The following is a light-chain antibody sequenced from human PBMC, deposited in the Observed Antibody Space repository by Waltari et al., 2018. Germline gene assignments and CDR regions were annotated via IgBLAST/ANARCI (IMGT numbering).Light chain of an antibody. CDR3: QQRSNWTPHT. CDR2: DAS. CDR1: QSVGSY. J-gene: IGKJ2*01. V-gene: IGKV3-11*01. Sequence: EIVFTQSPATLSLSPGDTSTLSCRASQSVGSYFAWYQQRPGHPPRLLIYDASNRATGVPARFRGSGSGTDFTLTISSLEAEDFAVYYCQQRSNWTPHTFGQGARLEIK.